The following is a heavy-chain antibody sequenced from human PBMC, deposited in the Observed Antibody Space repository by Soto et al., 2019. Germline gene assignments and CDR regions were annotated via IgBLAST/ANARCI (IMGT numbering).Heavy chain of an antibody. Sequence: QVQLVQSGAEVKKPGSSVKVSCKASGGTFSSYTISWVRQAPGQGLEWMGRIIPILGIANYAQKFQGRVTITADKSTSTAYMELSSLRSEDTAVYYCARTTLLVVVAATPDDAFDIWGQGTMVTVSS. CDR3: ARTTLLVVVAATPDDAFDI. D-gene: IGHD2-15*01. CDR1: GGTFSSYT. V-gene: IGHV1-69*02. J-gene: IGHJ3*02. CDR2: IIPILGIA.